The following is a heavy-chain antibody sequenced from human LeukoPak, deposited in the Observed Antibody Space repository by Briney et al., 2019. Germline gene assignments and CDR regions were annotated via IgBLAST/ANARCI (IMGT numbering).Heavy chain of an antibody. CDR1: GFTFSSRDW. CDR3: ARLVVVTAVPYYFDY. J-gene: IGHJ4*02. D-gene: IGHD2-21*02. CDR2: IKQDGSEK. Sequence: GGSLRLSCVASGFTFSSRDWMTWVRQAPGKGLEWVANIKQDGSEKYYVDSVKGRFTISRDNAKNSLYLQMNSLRAEDTAVYYCARLVVVTAVPYYFDYWGQGTLVTVSS. V-gene: IGHV3-7*01.